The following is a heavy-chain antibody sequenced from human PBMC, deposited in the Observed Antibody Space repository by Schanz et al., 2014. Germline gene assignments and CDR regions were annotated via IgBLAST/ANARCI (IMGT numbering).Heavy chain of an antibody. CDR2: IYSGVST. CDR3: AKDHPSSGWPAFDV. CDR1: GFIVSSTY. V-gene: IGHV3-66*01. J-gene: IGHJ4*02. Sequence: EVKLLESGGGLVQPGGSQRLSCAASGFIVSSTYMTWVRQAPGKGLEWVSIIYSGVSTYYADSVKGRFTISRDNSKNTVYLQMNSLRGEDTGMYYCAKDHPSSGWPAFDVWGQGTQVTVSS. D-gene: IGHD6-19*01.